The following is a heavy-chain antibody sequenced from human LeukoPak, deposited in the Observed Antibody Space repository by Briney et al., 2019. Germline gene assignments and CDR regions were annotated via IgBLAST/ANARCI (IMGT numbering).Heavy chain of an antibody. CDR3: AKELEWDFYDWFDP. V-gene: IGHV3-23*01. J-gene: IGHJ5*02. D-gene: IGHD1-26*01. CDR1: GFTFSSYG. CDR2: ISGSGGTT. Sequence: GGSLRLSCAASGFTFSSYGMSWVRQAPGKGLEWVSTISGSGGTTYYADSVKGRFTFSRDNSKNTLYLQMNSLRAEDTAVYYCAKELEWDFYDWFDPWGQGTLVTVSS.